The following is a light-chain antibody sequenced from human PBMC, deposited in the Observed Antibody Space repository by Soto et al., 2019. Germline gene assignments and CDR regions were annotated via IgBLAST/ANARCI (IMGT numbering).Light chain of an antibody. Sequence: EIVLTQSPATLSLSPGERATLSCRASRSVGNNLAWYQKKPGQAPGLLIYAASTRATGIPARFSGSGSGTDFTPTISSLEPEDFAVYYCQQYHTWPITFGGGTKVDIK. CDR2: AAS. CDR1: RSVGNN. V-gene: IGKV3-11*01. CDR3: QQYHTWPIT. J-gene: IGKJ4*01.